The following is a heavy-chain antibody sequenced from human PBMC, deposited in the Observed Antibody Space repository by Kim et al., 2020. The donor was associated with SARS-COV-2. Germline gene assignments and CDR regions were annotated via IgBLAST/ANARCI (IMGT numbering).Heavy chain of an antibody. Sequence: ANSAKGRFPTSRNNYKNTLYLQMNSLRAEDTAVYYCAKVAAAGTTLDYWGQGTLVTVSS. CDR3: AKVAAAGTTLDY. J-gene: IGHJ4*02. V-gene: IGHV3-23*01. D-gene: IGHD6-13*01.